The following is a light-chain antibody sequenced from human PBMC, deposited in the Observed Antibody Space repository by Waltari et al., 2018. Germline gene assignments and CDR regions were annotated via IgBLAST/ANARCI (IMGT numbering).Light chain of an antibody. Sequence: QSALTQPASVSGSPGQSITISCTGTSSDVGNFNLVSWYQQYPGKAPKLMIYEVNTRPSGVSNRFSGSKSGNTASLTISGLQADDEADYYCSSYTISSTYVFGTGTKVTVL. V-gene: IGLV2-23*02. CDR1: SSDVGNFNL. CDR3: SSYTISSTYV. J-gene: IGLJ1*01. CDR2: EVN.